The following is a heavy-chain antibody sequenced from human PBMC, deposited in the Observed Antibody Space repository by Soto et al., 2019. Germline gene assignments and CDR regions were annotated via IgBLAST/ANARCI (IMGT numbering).Heavy chain of an antibody. D-gene: IGHD6-13*01. Sequence: QVQLMQSGAEVKKPGSSVKVSCKASGGTFSSYAISWVRQAPGQGLEWMGGIIPIFGTANYAQKFQGRVTITADKSTSTAYMELSSLRSEDTAVYYCARVYSSSWGYYYYYYGMDVWGQGTTVTVSS. J-gene: IGHJ6*02. V-gene: IGHV1-69*06. CDR1: GGTFSSYA. CDR2: IIPIFGTA. CDR3: ARVYSSSWGYYYYYYGMDV.